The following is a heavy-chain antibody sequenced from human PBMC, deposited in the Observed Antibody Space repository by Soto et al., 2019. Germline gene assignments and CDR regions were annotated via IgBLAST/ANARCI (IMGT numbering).Heavy chain of an antibody. CDR3: ARKGGWLYSTDV. Sequence: ASVKVSCKASGYTFTSYDINWVRQATGQGLEWMGWMNPNSGNTGYAQKFQGRVTMTRNTSISTAYMELSSLRSEDTAVYYCARKGGWLYSTDVWGQGTTVTVSS. CDR2: MNPNSGNT. V-gene: IGHV1-8*01. J-gene: IGHJ6*02. D-gene: IGHD3-22*01. CDR1: GYTFTSYD.